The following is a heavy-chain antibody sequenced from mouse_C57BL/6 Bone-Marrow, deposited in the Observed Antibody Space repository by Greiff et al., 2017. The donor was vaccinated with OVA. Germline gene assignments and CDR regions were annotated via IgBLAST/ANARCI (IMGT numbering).Heavy chain of an antibody. D-gene: IGHD2-10*02. Sequence: QVQLQQPGAELVMPGASVKLSCKASGYTFTSYWMHWVKQRPGQVLEWIGEIDPSDSYTNYNQKFKGKSTLTVDKSSSTAYMQLSSLTSEDSAVYYCARWYGNYPWFAYWGQGTLVTVSA. CDR1: GYTFTSYW. CDR3: ARWYGNYPWFAY. J-gene: IGHJ3*01. CDR2: IDPSDSYT. V-gene: IGHV1-69*01.